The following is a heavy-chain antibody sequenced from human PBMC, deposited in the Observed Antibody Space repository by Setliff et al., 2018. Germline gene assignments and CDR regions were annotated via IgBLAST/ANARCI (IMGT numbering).Heavy chain of an antibody. CDR2: IYHSGST. CDR1: GQSFSDYY. D-gene: IGHD2-2*02. J-gene: IGHJ6*02. CDR3: ARDRQYCSSPTCYSSYFYYYGMDV. V-gene: IGHV4-34*01. Sequence: SETLSLTCAIYGQSFSDYYWSWVRQPPGKGLEWIGEIYHSGSTNYNPSLKSRVTISVDTSKSQFSLKLSSVTAADTAVYYCARDRQYCSSPTCYSSYFYYYGMDVWGQGTTVTVSS.